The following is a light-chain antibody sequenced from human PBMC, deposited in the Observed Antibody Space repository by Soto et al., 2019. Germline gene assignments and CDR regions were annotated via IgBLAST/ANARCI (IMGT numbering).Light chain of an antibody. Sequence: EIVLTQSPGTLSLSPGERATLSCRASQSVYTNYLAWYQQKPGQAPRLLIYGASRRATGIPDRFSGSGSGTDFTLTIIRLEPEDFAVYYCQRYGSSPPVYTFGQGTKLEIK. J-gene: IGKJ2*01. V-gene: IGKV3-20*01. CDR2: GAS. CDR1: QSVYTNY. CDR3: QRYGSSPPVYT.